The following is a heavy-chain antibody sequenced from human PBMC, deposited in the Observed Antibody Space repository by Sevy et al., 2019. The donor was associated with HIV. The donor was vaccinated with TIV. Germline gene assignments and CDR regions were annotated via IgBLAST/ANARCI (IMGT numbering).Heavy chain of an antibody. V-gene: IGHV3-74*01. J-gene: IGHJ3*02. CDR3: GREMISMVPGVPDAFDI. CDR2: INSDGSNT. CDR1: GFTFSTYW. D-gene: IGHD3-10*01. Sequence: GGSLRLSCAASGFTFSTYWMHWVRQAPGKGLVWVSRINSDGSNTNYADSVKGRFTTSRDNAKNTLYLQMNSLRADDTALYYCGREMISMVPGVPDAFDIWGQGKMVTVSS.